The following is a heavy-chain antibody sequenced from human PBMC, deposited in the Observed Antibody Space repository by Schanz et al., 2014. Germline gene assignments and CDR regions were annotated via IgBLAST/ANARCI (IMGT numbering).Heavy chain of an antibody. CDR3: AREPLSGYNWFDP. CDR2: IYTSGST. J-gene: IGHJ5*02. V-gene: IGHV4-61*02. CDR1: GGSISSGTYY. Sequence: QVQLQESGPGLVKPSQTLSLTCIVSGGSISSGTYYWSWLRQPAGKGLEWIGRIYTSGSTNYNPSLKSRVTISLDASKNQCSLRLGSVTAADTAVYYCAREPLSGYNWFDPWGQGSLVTVSS. D-gene: IGHD6-25*01.